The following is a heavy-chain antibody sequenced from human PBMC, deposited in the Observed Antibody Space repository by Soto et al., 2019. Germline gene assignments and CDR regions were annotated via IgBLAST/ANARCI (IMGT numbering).Heavy chain of an antibody. CDR1: GYTXSSYA. V-gene: IGHV1-3*01. D-gene: IGHD4-4*01. J-gene: IGHJ4*02. CDR3: ARGGNYPLYYFDY. CDR2: INAGNCNT. Sequence: SXKISFKVSGYTXSSYAMHLVRQAPGQRLEWMGWINAGNCNTKYSQKFQGSVTITRYTSPSTAYMELSSLRSEDTAVYYCARGGNYPLYYFDYWGQGTLVTVSS.